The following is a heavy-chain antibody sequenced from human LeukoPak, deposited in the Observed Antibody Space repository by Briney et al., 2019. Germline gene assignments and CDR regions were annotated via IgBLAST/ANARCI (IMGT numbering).Heavy chain of an antibody. CDR1: GYTFTSYG. CDR2: ISAYNGNT. V-gene: IGHV1-18*01. D-gene: IGHD1-1*01. CDR3: ASSITYWNHVGMDV. Sequence: ASVKVSCKASGYTFTSYGISWVRQAPGQGLEWMGWISAYNGNTNYAQKLQGRVTMTTDTSTSTAYMELRSLRSDDTAVYYCASSITYWNHVGMDVWGQGTTVTVSS. J-gene: IGHJ6*02.